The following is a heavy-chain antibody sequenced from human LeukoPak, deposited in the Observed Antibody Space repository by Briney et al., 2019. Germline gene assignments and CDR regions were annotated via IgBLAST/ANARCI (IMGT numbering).Heavy chain of an antibody. CDR2: IYHSGST. D-gene: IGHD3-9*01. Sequence: SETLSLTCTVSGGSISSGGYYWSWIRQPPGKGLEWIGYIYHSGSTYYNPSLKSRVTISVDRSKNQFSLKLSSVTAADTAVYYCARDLTTLDAFDIWGQGTMVTVSS. J-gene: IGHJ3*02. CDR1: GGSISSGGYY. CDR3: ARDLTTLDAFDI. V-gene: IGHV4-30-2*01.